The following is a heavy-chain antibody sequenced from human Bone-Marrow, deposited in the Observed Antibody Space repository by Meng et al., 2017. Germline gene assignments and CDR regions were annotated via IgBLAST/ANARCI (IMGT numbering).Heavy chain of an antibody. CDR1: GFAFSSYS. D-gene: IGHD3-22*01. Sequence: GESLKISCAASGFAFSSYSMNWVRQAPGKGLEWVSSISSSSFIHYADSVKGRFTVSRDNAKKSLYLRLNSLRGEDTAVYYCVRDSRGKYDSSGPSFWGQGTLVTVSS. CDR3: VRDSRGKYDSSGPSF. CDR2: ISSSSFI. J-gene: IGHJ4*02. V-gene: IGHV3-21*01.